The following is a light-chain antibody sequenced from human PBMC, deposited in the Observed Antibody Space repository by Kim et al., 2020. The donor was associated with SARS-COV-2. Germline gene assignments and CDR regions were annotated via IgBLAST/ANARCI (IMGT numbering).Light chain of an antibody. J-gene: IGLJ3*02. CDR2: SND. CDR1: SSNVGSNT. V-gene: IGLV1-44*01. CDR3: ATWDDRLDVLM. Sequence: QSVLNQPPSASGTPGQRVTISCFGGSSNVGSNTVNWYQQFPGTAPKFLIDSNDRRPSGVSDRVSSSKSGTSASLAISGLQSEDEADYYCATWDDRLDVLMFGGGTQLTVL.